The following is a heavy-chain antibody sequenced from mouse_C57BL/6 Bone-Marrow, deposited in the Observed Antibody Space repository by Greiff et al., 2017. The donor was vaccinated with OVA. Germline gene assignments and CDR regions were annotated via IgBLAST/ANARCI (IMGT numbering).Heavy chain of an antibody. CDR1: GFTFSRYG. V-gene: IGHV5-6*02. CDR2: ISSGGSYT. CDR3: ASRSFAY. J-gene: IGHJ3*01. Sequence: EVKLVESGGDLVQPGGSLKLSCAASGFTFSRYGMSWVRQTPDKRLEWVATISSGGSYTYSPDSVKGRFTISRDHAKNTLYLQMSSLKSEDTAMYYCASRSFAYWGQGTLVTVSA.